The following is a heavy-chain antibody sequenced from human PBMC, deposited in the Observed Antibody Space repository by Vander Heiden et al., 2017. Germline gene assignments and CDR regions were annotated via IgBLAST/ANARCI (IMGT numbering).Heavy chain of an antibody. CDR3: AKAFFAFDI. Sequence: EVQLVESGGGLVKPGGSLILSCAASGFTFSSYSMNWVRQAPGKGLEWVSSISTSSSYISYADSVRGRFTISRDNAKNSLYLQINSLRAEDTAVYYCAKAFFAFDIWGQGTMVTVSS. J-gene: IGHJ3*02. CDR2: ISTSSSYI. CDR1: GFTFSSYS. V-gene: IGHV3-21*01.